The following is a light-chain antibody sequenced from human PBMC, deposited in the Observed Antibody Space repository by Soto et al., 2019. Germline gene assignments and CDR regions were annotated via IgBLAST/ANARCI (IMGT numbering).Light chain of an antibody. CDR1: SSDVGASRY. Sequence: QSALTQPASVSGSPGQSITISCTGTSSDVGASRYVSWYRQHPGNAPKLILYDVSSRPSGVSDRFSGSKSGNTASLTISGLQAEDEADYYCSSYTTISTLVFGGGTKLTVL. J-gene: IGLJ3*02. V-gene: IGLV2-14*03. CDR2: DVS. CDR3: SSYTTISTLV.